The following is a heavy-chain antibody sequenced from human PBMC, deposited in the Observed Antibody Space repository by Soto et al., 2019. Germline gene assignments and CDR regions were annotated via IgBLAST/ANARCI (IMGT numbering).Heavy chain of an antibody. CDR2: INHSGST. J-gene: IGHJ4*02. V-gene: IGHV4-34*01. Sequence: LQTQSLTRAVCGGSFRGYYCRCIRQPPGKGLEWIGEINHSGSTNYNPSLKSRVTISVDTSKNQFSLILRSVTAAGSAVDYCAGGTYDDSSGFDYWRKGTLDIVSS. CDR1: GGSFRGYY. D-gene: IGHD3-22*01. CDR3: AGGTYDDSSGFDY.